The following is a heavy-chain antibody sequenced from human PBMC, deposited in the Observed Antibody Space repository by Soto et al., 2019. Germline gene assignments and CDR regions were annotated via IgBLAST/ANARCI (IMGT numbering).Heavy chain of an antibody. Sequence: PGGSLRLSCAASGFTFSSYAMHWVRQAPGKGLEWVAVISYDGSNKYYADSVKGRFTISRDNSKNTLYLQMNSLRAEDTAVYYCARDIVEVPAAIDYWGQGTLVTVSS. CDR2: ISYDGSNK. J-gene: IGHJ4*02. CDR1: GFTFSSYA. V-gene: IGHV3-30-3*01. CDR3: ARDIVEVPAAIDY. D-gene: IGHD2-2*02.